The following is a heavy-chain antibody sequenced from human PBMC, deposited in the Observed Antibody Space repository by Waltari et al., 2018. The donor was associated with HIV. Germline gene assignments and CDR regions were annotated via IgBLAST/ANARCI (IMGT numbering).Heavy chain of an antibody. Sequence: QVQLVESGGGWVKPGGTRRLSCAASGFSFSDYYMNWIRQVPGKGLEWVSYISNGGHSIYYADSVKGRFTISRDNAKKSLYLQMNSLRADDTAVYYCAREAADSSSYAYFDSWGQGSLVTVSS. D-gene: IGHD6-19*01. CDR1: GFSFSDYY. CDR2: ISNGGHSI. V-gene: IGHV3-11*01. CDR3: AREAADSSSYAYFDS. J-gene: IGHJ4*02.